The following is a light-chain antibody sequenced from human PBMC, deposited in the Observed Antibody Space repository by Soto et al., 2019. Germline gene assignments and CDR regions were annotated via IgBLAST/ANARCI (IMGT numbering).Light chain of an antibody. CDR3: QQYASSGT. Sequence: EIVLTQSPGTLSLSPGERATLSCRASQSVSSSYLAWYQQKPGQAPRLLIYGASSRATGIPDRFSGSGSGTDFTLTISRLEPEDFAVYYCQQYASSGTFGQGTKVDIK. J-gene: IGKJ1*01. V-gene: IGKV3-20*01. CDR2: GAS. CDR1: QSVSSSY.